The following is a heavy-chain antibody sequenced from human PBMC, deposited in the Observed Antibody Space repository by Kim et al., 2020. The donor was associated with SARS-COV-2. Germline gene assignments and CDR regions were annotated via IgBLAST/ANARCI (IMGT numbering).Heavy chain of an antibody. CDR2: IGAGGGVT. J-gene: IGHJ4*02. CDR3: ATTHRIGV. CDR1: GFIITNYD. V-gene: IGHV3-23*01. Sequence: GGSLRLSCTVSGFIITNYDMTWVRQAPGKGLEWVSGIGAGGGVTYYADSVKGRFTISRDNSKNTLYLQMNSLRVEDTAIYYCATTHRIGVWGQGSLDTGSS. D-gene: IGHD1-1*01.